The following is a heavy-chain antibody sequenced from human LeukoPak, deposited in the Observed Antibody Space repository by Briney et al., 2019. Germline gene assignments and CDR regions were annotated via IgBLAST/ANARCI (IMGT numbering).Heavy chain of an antibody. CDR2: IYYSGST. CDR1: NFSITSNYY. Sequence: SETLSLTCTVSNFSITSNYYWGWIRQPPGKGLEWIGSIYYSGSTYYNPSLKSRVTISVDTSKNQFSLKLSSVTAADTAVYYCARVEDSFYDSSAKQIDYWGQGTLVTVSS. J-gene: IGHJ4*02. CDR3: ARVEDSFYDSSAKQIDY. D-gene: IGHD3-22*01. V-gene: IGHV4-38-2*02.